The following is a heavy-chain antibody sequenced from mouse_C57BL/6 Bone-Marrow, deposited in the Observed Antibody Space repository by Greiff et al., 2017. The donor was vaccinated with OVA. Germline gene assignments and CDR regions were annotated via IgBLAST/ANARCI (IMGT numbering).Heavy chain of an antibody. Sequence: VQLKQSGAELVKPGASVKLSCTASGFNIKDYYMHWVKQRTEQGLEWIGRIGPEDGETKSAPKFQGKATITTDTSYNAAYLQRSSLTSEDTAVYYCARSGSSPWWYFDVWGTGTTVTVSS. CDR2: IGPEDGET. CDR3: ARSGSSPWWYFDV. D-gene: IGHD1-1*01. CDR1: GFNIKDYY. J-gene: IGHJ1*03. V-gene: IGHV14-2*01.